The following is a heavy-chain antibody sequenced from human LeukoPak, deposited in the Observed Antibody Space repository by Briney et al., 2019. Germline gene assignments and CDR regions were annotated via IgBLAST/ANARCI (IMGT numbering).Heavy chain of an antibody. V-gene: IGHV4-34*01. J-gene: IGHJ4*02. CDR3: ARVGATTDHFDY. Sequence: SETLSLTCAVYGGSFSGYYRSWIRQPPGKGLEWIGEINHSGSTNYNPSLKSRVTISVDTSKNQFSLKLSSVTAADTAVYYCARVGATTDHFDYWGQGTLVTVSS. CDR2: INHSGST. CDR1: GGSFSGYY. D-gene: IGHD1-26*01.